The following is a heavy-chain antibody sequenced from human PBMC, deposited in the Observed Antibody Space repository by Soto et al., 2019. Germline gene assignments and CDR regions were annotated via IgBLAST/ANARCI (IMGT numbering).Heavy chain of an antibody. D-gene: IGHD2-2*01. CDR3: AKDRGCSSATCYQAY. Sequence: EVQLLESGGGLVQPGGSLRLSCAASGFTFSDYGMSWVRQAPGKGLEWVSSISGSRGRTTYYADSVRGRFTISRDNFKNTLYLQMNSLRAEDTAVYYCAKDRGCSSATCYQAYWGQGILVTVSS. V-gene: IGHV3-23*01. J-gene: IGHJ4*02. CDR1: GFTFSDYG. CDR2: ISGSRGRTT.